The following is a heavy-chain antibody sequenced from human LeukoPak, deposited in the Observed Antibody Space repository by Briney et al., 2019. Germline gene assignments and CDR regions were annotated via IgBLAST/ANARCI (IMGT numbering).Heavy chain of an antibody. CDR1: RGTFSSYA. Sequence: SVKVSCKASRGTFSSYAISWVRQAPGQGLDWMGRIIPIFGIANYAQKFQGRVTITADKSTSTAYMELSSLRSEDTAVYYCARAPLHGDHLPRWGQGTLVTVSS. V-gene: IGHV1-69*04. J-gene: IGHJ4*02. D-gene: IGHD4-17*01. CDR3: ARAPLHGDHLPR. CDR2: IIPIFGIA.